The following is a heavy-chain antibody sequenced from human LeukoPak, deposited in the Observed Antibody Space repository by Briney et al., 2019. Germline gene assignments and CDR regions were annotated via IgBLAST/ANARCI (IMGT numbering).Heavy chain of an antibody. CDR3: ARGSGEHHPFDY. D-gene: IGHD6-25*01. CDR1: GYAFTSCY. J-gene: IGHJ4*02. Sequence: ASVKVSCKASGYAFTSCYMHWVRQAPGQGLEWMGIINPSGGSTSYAQKFQGRVTMTRDTSTSTVYMELSSLRSEDTAVYYCARGSGEHHPFDYWGQGTLVTVSS. V-gene: IGHV1-46*01. CDR2: INPSGGST.